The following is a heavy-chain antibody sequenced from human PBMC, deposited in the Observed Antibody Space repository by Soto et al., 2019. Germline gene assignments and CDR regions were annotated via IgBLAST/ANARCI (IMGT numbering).Heavy chain of an antibody. CDR2: INPRSGDT. CDR3: AKGWEVIMGAHY. CDR1: GYTFTGYF. Sequence: QVQLMQSGAEVKMPGASVKVSCKASGYTFTGYFIHWVRQAPGQGLEWMGWINPRSGDTNYAQNFQGRVTMTRDTSITTAYMELSTLRSDDTAVYYCAKGWEVIMGAHYWGQGTLITVSS. V-gene: IGHV1-2*02. J-gene: IGHJ4*02. D-gene: IGHD1-26*01.